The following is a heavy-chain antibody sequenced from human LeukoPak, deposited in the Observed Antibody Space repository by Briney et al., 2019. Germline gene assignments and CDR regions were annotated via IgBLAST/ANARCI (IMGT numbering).Heavy chain of an antibody. Sequence: GGSLRLSCAASGFKFSDDYMSWIRQPPGKGLEWIAYISRSSSNIWSAASVRGRFSISRDNAKNPLFLQMDSLRVEDTAVYYCVRDVGGDYVPQRFETWGHGTLVIVSS. V-gene: IGHV3-11*01. D-gene: IGHD3-10*02. CDR2: ISRSSSNI. CDR1: GFKFSDDY. J-gene: IGHJ5*01. CDR3: VRDVGGDYVPQRFET.